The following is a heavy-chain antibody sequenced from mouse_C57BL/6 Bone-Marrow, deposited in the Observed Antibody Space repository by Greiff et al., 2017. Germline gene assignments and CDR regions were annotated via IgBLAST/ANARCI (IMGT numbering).Heavy chain of an antibody. J-gene: IGHJ3*01. D-gene: IGHD2-3*01. Sequence: QVQLQQSGAELARPGASVKLSCKASGYTFTSYGISWVKQRTGQGLEWIGEIYPRSGNTYYNEKFKGKATLTADKSSSTAYMELRRLTSEDSAVYFCARADGYYLFAYWGQGTLVTVSA. CDR1: GYTFTSYG. CDR3: ARADGYYLFAY. V-gene: IGHV1-81*01. CDR2: IYPRSGNT.